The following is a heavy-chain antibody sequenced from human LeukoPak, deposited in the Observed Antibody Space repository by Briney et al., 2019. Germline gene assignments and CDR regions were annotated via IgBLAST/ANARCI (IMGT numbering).Heavy chain of an antibody. CDR1: GGTFSSYA. CDR2: IIPILGIA. Sequence: SVKVSCKASGGTFSSYAISWVRQAPGQGVEWMGRIIPILGIANYAQKFQGRVTITADKSTSTAYMELSSLRSEDTAVYYCARAYQLLLGYYFDYWGQGTLVTVSS. V-gene: IGHV1-69*04. D-gene: IGHD2-2*01. J-gene: IGHJ4*02. CDR3: ARAYQLLLGYYFDY.